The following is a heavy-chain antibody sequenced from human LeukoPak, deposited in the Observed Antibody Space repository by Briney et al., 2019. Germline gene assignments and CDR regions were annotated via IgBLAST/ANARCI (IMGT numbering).Heavy chain of an antibody. D-gene: IGHD6-25*01. J-gene: IGHJ6*02. V-gene: IGHV4-4*07. Sequence: PSETLSLTCTVSGGSISSYYWSWIRQPAGKGLGWIGRIYTSGSTNYNPSLKSRVTMSVDTSKNQFSLKLSSVTAADTAVYYCARELTVAAYYYGMDVWGQGTTVTVSS. CDR2: IYTSGST. CDR3: ARELTVAAYYYGMDV. CDR1: GGSISSYY.